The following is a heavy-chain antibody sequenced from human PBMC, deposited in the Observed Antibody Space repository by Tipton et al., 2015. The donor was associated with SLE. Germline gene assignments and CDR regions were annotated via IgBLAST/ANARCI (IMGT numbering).Heavy chain of an antibody. J-gene: IGHJ6*03. CDR3: ASIGPIYYYYYYMDV. V-gene: IGHV4-34*01. Sequence: TLSLTCAVYGGSISDYYWSWIRQTPGEGLEWIGEINHSGSTNYNPSLKSRVTISVDTSKNQFSLKLSSVTAADTAVYYCASIGPIYYYYYYMDVWGKGTTVTVSS. CDR1: GGSISDYY. CDR2: INHSGST.